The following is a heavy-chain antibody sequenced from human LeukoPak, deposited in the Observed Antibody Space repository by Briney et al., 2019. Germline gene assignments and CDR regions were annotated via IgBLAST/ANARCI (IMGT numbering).Heavy chain of an antibody. Sequence: HPGGSLRLSCAASRFTFSNYWMHWVRQAPGKGLVWVSRFNSDGSGTTYADSVKGRFTISRDNAKNTLYLQMNSLRAGDTAVYYCARAGDYGDYTTHYFDYWGQGTLVTVSS. CDR2: FNSDGSGT. CDR1: RFTFSNYW. CDR3: ARAGDYGDYTTHYFDY. D-gene: IGHD4-17*01. J-gene: IGHJ4*02. V-gene: IGHV3-74*01.